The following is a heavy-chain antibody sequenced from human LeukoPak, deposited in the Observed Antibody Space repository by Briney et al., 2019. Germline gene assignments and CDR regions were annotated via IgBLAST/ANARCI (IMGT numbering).Heavy chain of an antibody. V-gene: IGHV4-59*08. Sequence: SETLSLTCTVSGGSISSYYWSWIRQPPGKGLEWIGYIYYSGSTNYNPSLKSRVTISVDTSKNQFSLKLSSVTAADMAVYYCARHYGSGTYPLDYWGQGTLVTVSS. CDR1: GGSISSYY. J-gene: IGHJ4*02. CDR3: ARHYGSGTYPLDY. CDR2: IYYSGST. D-gene: IGHD3-10*01.